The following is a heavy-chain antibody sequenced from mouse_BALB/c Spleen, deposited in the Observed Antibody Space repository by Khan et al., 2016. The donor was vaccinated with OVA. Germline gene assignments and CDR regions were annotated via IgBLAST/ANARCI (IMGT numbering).Heavy chain of an antibody. CDR3: AKHLILYPNSFAY. Sequence: QVQLKESGPGLVAPSQSLSITCTVSGFSLTDYGVSWIRQPPGKGLEWLGVIWGGGSTYYNSVLKSRLSISKDNSENLVFLKMNSLQTDDTAMYYCAKHLILYPNSFAYWGQGTTLTVSS. CDR2: IWGGGST. J-gene: IGHJ2*01. CDR1: GFSLTDYG. V-gene: IGHV2-6-5*01.